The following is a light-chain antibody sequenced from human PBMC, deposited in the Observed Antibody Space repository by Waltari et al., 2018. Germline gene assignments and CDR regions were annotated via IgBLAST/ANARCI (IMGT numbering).Light chain of an antibody. CDR2: RND. CDR1: SSNIGDKV. Sequence: QSVLTQSPSASGTPGQRVTISCSGSSSNIGDKVVNWSQQLPGKAPKLLSYRNDQRPSGVPDRFSASKSGTSASLAISGLQSEDEADYYCATWDDRMNGHWVFGGGTKVTVL. V-gene: IGLV1-44*01. CDR3: ATWDDRMNGHWV. J-gene: IGLJ3*02.